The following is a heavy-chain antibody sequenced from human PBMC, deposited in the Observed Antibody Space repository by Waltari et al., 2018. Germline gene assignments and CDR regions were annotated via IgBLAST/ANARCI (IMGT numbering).Heavy chain of an antibody. CDR2: INAGNGNT. CDR1: GYTFTSYA. Sequence: QVQLVQSGAEVKKPGASVKVSCKASGYTFTSYAMHWVRQAPGQRLEWMGWINAGNGNTKYSQKFQGRVTITRDTSASTAYMELSSLRSEDTAVYYCARDQRYYGSGSYYSGFDYWGQGTLVTVSS. CDR3: ARDQRYYGSGSYYSGFDY. J-gene: IGHJ4*02. V-gene: IGHV1-3*01. D-gene: IGHD3-10*01.